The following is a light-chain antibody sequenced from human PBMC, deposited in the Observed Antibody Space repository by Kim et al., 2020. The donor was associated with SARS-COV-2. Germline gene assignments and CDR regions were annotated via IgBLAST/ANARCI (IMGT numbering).Light chain of an antibody. CDR3: QAWDSSTVV. V-gene: IGLV3-1*01. J-gene: IGLJ2*01. CDR2: EDS. Sequence: YELTQPPSVSVSPGQTASITCSGDKLGDKNVCWYQQKPGQSPVLVIYEDSKRPSGIPERVSGSNSGNTATLTISGTQAMDEADYFCQAWDSSTVVFGGGTKLTVL. CDR1: KLGDKN.